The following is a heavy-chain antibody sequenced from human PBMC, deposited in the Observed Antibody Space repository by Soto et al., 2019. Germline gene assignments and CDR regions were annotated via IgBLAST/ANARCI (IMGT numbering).Heavy chain of an antibody. D-gene: IGHD3-22*01. CDR1: GYTFTSYG. CDR2: ISAYNGNT. Sequence: ASVKVSCKASGYTFTSYGISWVRQAPGQGLEWVGWISAYNGNTNYAQKLQGRVTMTTDTSTSTAYMELRSLRSDDTAVYYCARDRYYDSSGYPDYWGQGPLVTVSS. V-gene: IGHV1-18*01. CDR3: ARDRYYDSSGYPDY. J-gene: IGHJ4*02.